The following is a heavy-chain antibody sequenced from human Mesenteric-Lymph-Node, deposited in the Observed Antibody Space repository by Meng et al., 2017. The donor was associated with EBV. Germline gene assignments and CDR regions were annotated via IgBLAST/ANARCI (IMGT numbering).Heavy chain of an antibody. D-gene: IGHD3-10*01. Sequence: QLQLQEPGSGLVKPSQTLSLTCACSGGSISSGGYSWSWIRQPLGKGLDWIGYISHSGTTYYNPSLKSRVTISVDRAKNQFSLKLSSVTAADTAVYYCARNSSVRGDDAFDIWGQGTMVTVSS. CDR2: ISHSGTT. CDR3: ARNSSVRGDDAFDI. J-gene: IGHJ3*02. CDR1: GGSISSGGYS. V-gene: IGHV4-30-2*01.